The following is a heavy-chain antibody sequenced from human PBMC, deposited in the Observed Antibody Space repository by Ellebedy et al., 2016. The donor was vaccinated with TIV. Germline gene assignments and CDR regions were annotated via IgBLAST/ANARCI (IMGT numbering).Heavy chain of an antibody. Sequence: AASVKVSCKASGYTFRSYGISWVRQAPGQGLEWMGRMHTYSGDTNYAQNLQGRVTMTTDTSTSTAYMELRSLRSDDTAVYYCARLVEGLALYYFDYWGQGTLVTVSS. CDR3: ARLVEGLALYYFDY. V-gene: IGHV1-18*01. D-gene: IGHD3-3*02. CDR1: GYTFRSYG. CDR2: MHTYSGDT. J-gene: IGHJ4*02.